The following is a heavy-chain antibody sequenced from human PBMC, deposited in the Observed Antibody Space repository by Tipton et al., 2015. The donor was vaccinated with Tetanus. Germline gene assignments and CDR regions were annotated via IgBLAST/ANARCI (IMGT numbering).Heavy chain of an antibody. CDR1: GFTFSSHW. Sequence: SLRLSCAASGFTFSSHWMHWVRQAPGKGLLWVSRTNADGSSTNYADSVKGRFTISRDNAKNTLYLQMNSLRVDDTAVYYCGTGLGCTGGPCQGYWGQGTLVTVSS. V-gene: IGHV3-74*01. CDR2: TNADGSST. D-gene: IGHD2-8*02. J-gene: IGHJ4*02. CDR3: GTGLGCTGGPCQGY.